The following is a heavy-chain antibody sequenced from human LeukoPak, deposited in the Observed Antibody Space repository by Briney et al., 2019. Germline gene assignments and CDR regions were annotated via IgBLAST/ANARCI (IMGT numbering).Heavy chain of an antibody. CDR2: IYYSGST. D-gene: IGHD3-16*02. J-gene: IGHJ6*03. CDR1: GGSISSSSYY. V-gene: IGHV4-39*07. CDR3: ARLLYDYVWGSYRYNYYYYMDV. Sequence: PSETLSLTCTVSGGSISSSSYYWGWIRQPPGKGLEWIGSIYYSGSTYYNPSLKSRVTISVDTSKNQFSLKLSSVTAADTAVYYCARLLYDYVWGSYRYNYYYYMDVWGKGTTVTVSS.